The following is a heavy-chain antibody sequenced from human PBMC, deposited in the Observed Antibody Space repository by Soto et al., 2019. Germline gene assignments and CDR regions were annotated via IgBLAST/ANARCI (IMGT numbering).Heavy chain of an antibody. D-gene: IGHD3-16*01. CDR3: ARGGDYYYGLDV. CDR1: GYTFTSYG. CDR2: ISAFNGQT. J-gene: IGHJ6*02. V-gene: IGHV1-18*01. Sequence: QVQLVQSGDEVKKPGASVKVSCRASGYTFTSYGVSWVRQAPGQGLEWMGWISAFNGQTNHIQKVQGRVTLTTEASTSTAYMELRSLRSDDTAVYYCARGGDYYYGLDVWGQGTTVTVSS.